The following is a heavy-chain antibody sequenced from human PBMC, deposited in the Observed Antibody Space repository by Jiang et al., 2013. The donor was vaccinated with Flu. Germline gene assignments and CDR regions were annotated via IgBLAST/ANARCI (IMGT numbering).Heavy chain of an antibody. J-gene: IGHJ6*02. V-gene: IGHV1-69*01. CDR2: IIPIFGTA. CDR1: GGTFSSYA. Sequence: SGAEVKKPGSSVKVSCKASGGTFSSYAISWVRQAPGQGLEWMGGIIPIFGTANYAQKFQGRVTITADESTSTAYMELSSLRSEDTAVYYCARDQGDIVVVPAARAYYYYGMDVWGQGTTVTV. CDR3: ARDQGDIVVVPAARAYYYYGMDV. D-gene: IGHD2-2*01.